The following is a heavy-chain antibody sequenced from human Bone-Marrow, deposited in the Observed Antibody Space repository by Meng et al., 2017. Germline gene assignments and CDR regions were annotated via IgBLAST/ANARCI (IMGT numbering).Heavy chain of an antibody. D-gene: IGHD6-19*01. CDR3: ARGGFGLVS. CDR2: INSKSGGT. CDR1: VYTFTGYY. V-gene: IGHV1-2*06. J-gene: IGHJ4*02. Sequence: ASVKVSCKASVYTFTGYYMHWVRQAPGQGLEWMGRINSKSGGTNYAQKFQGRVTMTRDTSISTAYMELSRVRSDDTAMYYCARGGFGLVSWGQGTLVTVSS.